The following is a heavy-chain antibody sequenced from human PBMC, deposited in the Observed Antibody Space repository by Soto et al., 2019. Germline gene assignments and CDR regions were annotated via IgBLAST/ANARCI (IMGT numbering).Heavy chain of an antibody. V-gene: IGHV3-30-3*01. J-gene: IGHJ6*02. CDR1: GFTFRNHA. Sequence: QVQLVESGGGVVQPGGSLRLSCAASGFTFRNHAMHWVRQAPGKGLECLAVIAHDGSNAFYRDSVKGRFTVSRDNSKNTLYLYMKSLRSEDTGVYYCARGDREDILVVVGARPGEYGTDIWGQGTMVIVSS. CDR2: IAHDGSNA. D-gene: IGHD2-15*01. CDR3: ARGDREDILVVVGARPGEYGTDI.